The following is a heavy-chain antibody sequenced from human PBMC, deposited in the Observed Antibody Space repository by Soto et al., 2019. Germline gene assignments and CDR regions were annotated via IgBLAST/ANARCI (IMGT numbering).Heavy chain of an antibody. V-gene: IGHV3-23*04. CDR1: GFTFSNYA. CDR3: AKDVGPRY. CDR2: ISGSGGST. Sequence: EVQLVESGGGLVQPGGSLRLSCAASGFTFSNYAMSWVRQAPGKGPEWVSAISGSGGSTYHADSVKGRFTISRDNTQNTLFLQMNSLRTEDTAVYYCAKDVGPRYWGQGTLVTVSS. J-gene: IGHJ4*02.